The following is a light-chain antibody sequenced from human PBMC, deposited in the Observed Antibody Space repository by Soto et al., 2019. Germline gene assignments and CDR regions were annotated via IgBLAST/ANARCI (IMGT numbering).Light chain of an antibody. CDR3: QSHDSSLNSWV. Sequence: QSVLTQPPSMSGAPGQRVTISCTGSSSNIGAGYDVHWYQHLPGTAPKLLIYGNTNRPSGVPDRFSGSKSGTSASLAITGLQAVDEADYYCQSHDSSLNSWVFGGGTKLTVL. J-gene: IGLJ3*02. V-gene: IGLV1-40*01. CDR1: SSNIGAGYD. CDR2: GNT.